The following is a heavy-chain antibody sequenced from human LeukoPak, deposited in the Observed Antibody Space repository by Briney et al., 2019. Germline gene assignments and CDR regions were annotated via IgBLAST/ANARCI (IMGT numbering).Heavy chain of an antibody. Sequence: PSQTLSLTCTVSGGSISSGSYYWSWIRQPAGKGLEWIGRIYTSGSTNYNPSLKSRVTISVDTSKNQFSLKLSSVTAADTAVYYCAVAANPGDYFDYWGQGTLVTVSS. V-gene: IGHV4-61*02. CDR3: AVAANPGDYFDY. CDR1: GGSISSGSYY. D-gene: IGHD6-19*01. CDR2: IYTSGST. J-gene: IGHJ4*02.